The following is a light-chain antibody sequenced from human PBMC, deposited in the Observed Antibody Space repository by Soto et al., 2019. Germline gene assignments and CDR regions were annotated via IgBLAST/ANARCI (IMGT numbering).Light chain of an antibody. CDR3: QQYNNWPGT. Sequence: EIVMTHSPATLSVSGGERATLSCRASQSVSSNLAWYQQKPGQAPRLLIYGASTRATGIPARFSGSGSGTEFTLTISSLQSEDFAVYYCQQYNNWPGTFGQGTKVDIK. CDR2: GAS. J-gene: IGKJ1*01. V-gene: IGKV3-15*01. CDR1: QSVSSN.